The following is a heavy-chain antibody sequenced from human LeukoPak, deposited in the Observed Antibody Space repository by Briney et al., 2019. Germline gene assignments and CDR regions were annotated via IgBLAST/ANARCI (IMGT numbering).Heavy chain of an antibody. CDR3: AKDRKMLLRYFDCFDY. D-gene: IGHD3-9*01. V-gene: IGHV3-23*01. J-gene: IGHJ4*02. CDR2: ISGSGGST. Sequence: PGGSLRLSCAVSGFTFSSYAMNWVRQTPEKGLEWVSSISGSGGSTDYADSVKGRFTISRDNSKNTLYLQMNSLRAEDTAVYYCAKDRKMLLRYFDCFDYWGQGTLVTVSS. CDR1: GFTFSSYA.